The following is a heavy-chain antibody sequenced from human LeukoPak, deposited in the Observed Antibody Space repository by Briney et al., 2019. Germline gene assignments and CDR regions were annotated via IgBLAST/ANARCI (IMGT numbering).Heavy chain of an antibody. CDR1: GFTFSSYG. CDR3: ARGVYYDSSGYSNGIDY. Sequence: GGSLRLSCAASGFTFSSYGMHWVRQAPGKGLEWVAVIWYDGSNKYYADSVKGRFTISRDNSKNTLYLQMNSLRAEDTAVYYCARGVYYDSSGYSNGIDYWGQGTLVTVSS. V-gene: IGHV3-33*01. D-gene: IGHD3-22*01. J-gene: IGHJ4*02. CDR2: IWYDGSNK.